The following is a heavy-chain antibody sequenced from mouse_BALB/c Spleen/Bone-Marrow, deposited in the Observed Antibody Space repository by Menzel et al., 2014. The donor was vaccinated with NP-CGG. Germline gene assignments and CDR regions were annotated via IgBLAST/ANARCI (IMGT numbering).Heavy chain of an antibody. CDR3: ASYVYGYYFDY. J-gene: IGHJ2*01. D-gene: IGHD1-1*01. Sequence: QLQESGAELVKPGASVKLSCTASGFNIKDTYMHWVKQRPEQGLEWIGRIDPANVNTKYDPKFQGKATITADTSSNTAYLQLSSLTSEDTAVYYCASYVYGYYFDYWGQGTTLTVSS. V-gene: IGHV14-3*02. CDR2: IDPANVNT. CDR1: GFNIKDTY.